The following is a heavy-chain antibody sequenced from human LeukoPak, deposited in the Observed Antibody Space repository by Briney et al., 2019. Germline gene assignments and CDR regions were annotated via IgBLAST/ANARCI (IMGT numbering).Heavy chain of an antibody. CDR1: GGSISSSSYY. D-gene: IGHD3-9*01. V-gene: IGHV4-39*07. CDR2: IYYSGST. CDR3: ARDLAASILTGYYFDY. Sequence: SETLSLTCTVSGGSISSSSYYWGWIRQPPGKGLEWIGSIYYSGSTYYNPSLKSRVTISVDTSKNQSSLKLSSVTAADTAVYYCARDLAASILTGYYFDYWGQGTLVTVSS. J-gene: IGHJ4*02.